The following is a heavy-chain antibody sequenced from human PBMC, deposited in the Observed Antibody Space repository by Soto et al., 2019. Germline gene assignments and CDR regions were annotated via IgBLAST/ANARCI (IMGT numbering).Heavy chain of an antibody. D-gene: IGHD1-26*01. CDR2: ISYDGSNK. CDR3: ARDGGGSYSHLGPADV. CDR1: GFTFSSYA. Sequence: QVQLVESGGGVVQPGRSLRLSCAASGFTFSSYAMHWVRQAPGKGLEWVAVISYDGSNKYYADSVKGRFTISRDNSKNTLYLQMNSLRAEDTAVYYCARDGGGSYSHLGPADVWGQGTTVTVSS. J-gene: IGHJ6*02. V-gene: IGHV3-30-3*01.